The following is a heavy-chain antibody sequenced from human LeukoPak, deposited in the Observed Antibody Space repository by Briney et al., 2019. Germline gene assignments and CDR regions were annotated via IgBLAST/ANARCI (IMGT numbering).Heavy chain of an antibody. CDR1: GFTFSSYW. D-gene: IGHD1-26*01. V-gene: IGHV3-7*05. CDR3: ARDFKWEPNPGDY. CDR2: IKQDGSEK. J-gene: IGHJ4*02. Sequence: PGGSLRLSCAASGFTFSSYWMSWVRQAPGKGLEWVANIKQDGSEKYYVDSVKGRFTISRDNAKNSLYLQMNSLRAEDTAVYYCARDFKWEPNPGDYWGQGTLVTVSS.